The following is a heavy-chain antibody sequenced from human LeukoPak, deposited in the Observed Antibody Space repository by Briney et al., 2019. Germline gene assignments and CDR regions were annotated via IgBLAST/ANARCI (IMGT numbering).Heavy chain of an antibody. CDR2: ISYDGSNK. CDR3: AKAVGYGDYYFDY. Sequence: GRSLRLSCAASGFTFSSYGMHWVRQAPGKGLEWVAVISYDGSNKYYADSVKGRFTISRDNSKNTLYLQMNSLRAEDTAVYYCAKAVGYGDYYFDYWGQGTLVTVSS. J-gene: IGHJ4*02. V-gene: IGHV3-30*18. CDR1: GFTFSSYG. D-gene: IGHD4-17*01.